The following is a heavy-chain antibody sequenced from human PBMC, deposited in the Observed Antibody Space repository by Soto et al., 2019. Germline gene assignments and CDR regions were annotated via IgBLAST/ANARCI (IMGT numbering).Heavy chain of an antibody. CDR1: EFTFSTYP. D-gene: IGHD3-3*01. V-gene: IGHV3-30-3*01. Sequence: QVLLVESGGGVVQPGRSLRLSCAASEFTFSTYPMHWVRQAPGKGLEWVAVISYDGTNTYYADSVKGRFTISRDNSKNTLSLQMSSLRGDDTAVYYCARGASDFWNAYPEIHFFDYCGQGAPVFVSS. J-gene: IGHJ4*02. CDR3: ARGASDFWNAYPEIHFFDY. CDR2: ISYDGTNT.